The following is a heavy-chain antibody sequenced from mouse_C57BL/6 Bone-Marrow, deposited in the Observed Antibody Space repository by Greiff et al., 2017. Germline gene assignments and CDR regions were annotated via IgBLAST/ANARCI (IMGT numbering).Heavy chain of an antibody. D-gene: IGHD6-1*01. CDR1: GYTFTSYW. J-gene: IGHJ3*01. CDR2: IHPNSGST. Sequence: QVHVKQPGAELVKPGASVKLSCKASGYTFTSYWMHWVKQRPGQGLEWIGIIHPNSGSTNYNEKFKSKATLTVDKSSSTAYMQLSSLTSEDSAVYYCALSALFAYWGQGTLVTVSA. V-gene: IGHV1-64*01. CDR3: ALSALFAY.